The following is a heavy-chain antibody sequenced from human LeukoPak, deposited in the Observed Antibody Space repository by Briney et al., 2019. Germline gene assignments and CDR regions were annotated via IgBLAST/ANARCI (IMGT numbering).Heavy chain of an antibody. CDR3: VRGSGSYYDFDY. Sequence: GGSLRLSCAASGFTFSSYDMHWVRQATGKGLEWVSAIGTAGDTYYPGSVKGRFTISRENAKNSLYLQMNSLRAEDTAVYYCVRGSGSYYDFDYWGQGTLVTVSS. CDR1: GFTFSSYD. CDR2: IGTAGDT. J-gene: IGHJ4*02. D-gene: IGHD3-10*01. V-gene: IGHV3-13*04.